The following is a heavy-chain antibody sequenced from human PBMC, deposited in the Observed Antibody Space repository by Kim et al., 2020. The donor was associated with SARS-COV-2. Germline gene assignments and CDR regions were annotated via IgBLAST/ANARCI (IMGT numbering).Heavy chain of an antibody. Sequence: RRNKNYADSVKGRFTISRDTAKNSLYLEMNSLRADDTAVYYCARGYGDYGYWGQGTLVTVSS. CDR3: ARGYGDYGY. V-gene: IGHV3-11*05. CDR2: RRNK. D-gene: IGHD4-17*01. J-gene: IGHJ4*02.